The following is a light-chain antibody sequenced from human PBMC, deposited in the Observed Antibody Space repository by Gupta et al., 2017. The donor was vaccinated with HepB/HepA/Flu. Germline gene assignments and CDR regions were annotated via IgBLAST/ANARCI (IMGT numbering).Light chain of an antibody. CDR2: KSS. CDR1: QTISNL. J-gene: IGKJ3*01. V-gene: IGKV1-5*03. Sequence: DIQMTQSPSCLSASVGDRVTITFRASQTISNLLAWYQQKPVRAPKLLIYKSSTSESAVVSRLSGSGSGTEFSLTISSRQPDDFATYYCQLENSDSFTFGDGTKVDIK. CDR3: QLENSDSFT.